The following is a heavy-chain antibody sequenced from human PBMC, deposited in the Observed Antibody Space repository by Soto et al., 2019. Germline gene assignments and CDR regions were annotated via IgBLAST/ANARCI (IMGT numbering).Heavy chain of an antibody. CDR3: ARLGFDYDFLSGYYNVHHYYGIDV. CDR1: GYKVSTWHNFTRYW. Sequence: GESLKISCMGSGYKVSTWHNFTRYWIAWVRQMPGEGLEWMGIIYLGDSDTRYSPSFQGQVTISADKSINTVYLQWSSLKASDTATYYCARLGFDYDFLSGYYNVHHYYGIDVWGQGTTVTVSS. J-gene: IGHJ6*02. D-gene: IGHD3-3*01. V-gene: IGHV5-51*01. CDR2: IYLGDSDT.